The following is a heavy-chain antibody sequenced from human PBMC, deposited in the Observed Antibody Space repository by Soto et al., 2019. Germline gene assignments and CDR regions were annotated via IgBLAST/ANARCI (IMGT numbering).Heavy chain of an antibody. D-gene: IGHD3-9*01. V-gene: IGHV4-59*01. J-gene: IGHJ6*02. Sequence: PSETLSLTCTVSGGSISSYYWSWIRQPPGKGLEWIGYIYYSGSTNYNPSLKSRATISVDTSKNQFSLKLSSVTAADTAVYYCARNNYDILTGFYYYGMDVWGQGTTVTVSS. CDR3: ARNNYDILTGFYYYGMDV. CDR1: GGSISSYY. CDR2: IYYSGST.